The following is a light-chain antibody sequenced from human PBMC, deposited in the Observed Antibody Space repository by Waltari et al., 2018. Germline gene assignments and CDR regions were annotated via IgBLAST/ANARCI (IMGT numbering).Light chain of an antibody. CDR2: DAS. Sequence: DIQMTQSPSSLSASVGDRVTITCRASQSISSYLNWYQIKPGKAPKLLIYDASRLQSGVPSRFSGIGSGTDFTLTISSLQPDDFAIYHCQQSFSTPWTFGQGTNVEI. CDR1: QSISSY. V-gene: IGKV1-39*01. CDR3: QQSFSTPWT. J-gene: IGKJ1*01.